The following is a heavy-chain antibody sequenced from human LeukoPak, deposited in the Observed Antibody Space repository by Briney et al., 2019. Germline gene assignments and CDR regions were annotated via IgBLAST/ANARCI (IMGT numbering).Heavy chain of an antibody. CDR1: GFTFSSYE. D-gene: IGHD3-10*01. V-gene: IGHV3-48*03. CDR3: ARDVVLGSGSCAS. CDR2: IGRSGNNI. Sequence: GGSLRLSCVASGFTFSSYEMNWVRQAPGKGLEGISYIGRSGNNIYYADSVQGRFTISRDNAKNTLFLQMNSLRAEDTAVYFCARDVVLGSGSCASWGQGTLVTVSS. J-gene: IGHJ4*02.